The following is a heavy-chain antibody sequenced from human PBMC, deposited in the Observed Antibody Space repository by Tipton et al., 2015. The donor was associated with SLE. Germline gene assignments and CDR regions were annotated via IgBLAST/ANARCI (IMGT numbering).Heavy chain of an antibody. V-gene: IGHV4-39*07. J-gene: IGHJ2*01. CDR2: IYYSGST. CDR1: GGSISSSSYY. D-gene: IGHD6-19*01. CDR3: ARKQFFFDL. Sequence: TLSLTCTVSGGSISSSSYYWGWIRQPPGKGLEWIGSIYYSGSTYYNPSLKSRVTISVDTSKNQFSLKLSSVTAADTAAYYCARKQFFFDLWGRGTLVTVSS.